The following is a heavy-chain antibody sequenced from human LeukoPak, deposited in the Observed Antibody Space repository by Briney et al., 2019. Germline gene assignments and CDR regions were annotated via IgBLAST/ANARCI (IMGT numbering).Heavy chain of an antibody. D-gene: IGHD3-3*01. V-gene: IGHV3-9*01. CDR3: AKDTAGYDFWSGYVYHGMDV. J-gene: IGHJ6*02. CDR2: ISWNSGSI. Sequence: PGGYLRLSCTASVFTFDAYAMHWVRQAPGKGLEWVSGISWNSGSIGYADSVKGRFTISRDNAKNSLYLQMNSLRAEDTALYYCAKDTAGYDFWSGYVYHGMDVWGQGTTVTVSS. CDR1: VFTFDAYA.